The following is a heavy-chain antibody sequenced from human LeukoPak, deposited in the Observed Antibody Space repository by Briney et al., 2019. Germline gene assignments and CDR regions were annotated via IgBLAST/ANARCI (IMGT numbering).Heavy chain of an antibody. CDR2: IRYDGSNK. CDR3: AKDRAGTIDY. Sequence: GGSLRLSCAASGFTFSSYGMHWVRQAPGKGLEWVAFIRYDGSNKYYADSVNGRFTISRDNSKNTLYLQMNSLRAEDTAVYYCAKDRAGTIDYWGQGTLVTVSS. CDR1: GFTFSSYG. J-gene: IGHJ4*02. V-gene: IGHV3-30*02. D-gene: IGHD1-14*01.